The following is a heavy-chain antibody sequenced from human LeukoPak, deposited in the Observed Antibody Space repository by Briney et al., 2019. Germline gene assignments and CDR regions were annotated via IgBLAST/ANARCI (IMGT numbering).Heavy chain of an antibody. CDR2: IRYDGSNK. V-gene: IGHV3-30*02. J-gene: IGHJ3*02. D-gene: IGHD1-1*01. Sequence: GGSLRLSCAASGFTFSSYGMHWVRQAPGKGLEWVAFIRYDGSNKYYADSVKGRFTISRDNSKNTLYLQMNSLRAEDTAVYYCAKDLCTTGTTCGAFDIWGQGTMVTVSS. CDR3: AKDLCTTGTTCGAFDI. CDR1: GFTFSSYG.